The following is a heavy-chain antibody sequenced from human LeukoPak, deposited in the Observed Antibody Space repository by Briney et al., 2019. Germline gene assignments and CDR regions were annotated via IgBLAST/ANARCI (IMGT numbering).Heavy chain of an antibody. CDR3: TRDQGFWFGDLLHPLHGYYYYYGMDV. V-gene: IGHV3-49*04. CDR2: IRRKAYGGTT. D-gene: IGHD3-10*01. J-gene: IGHJ6*02. CDR1: GFTFGAYA. Sequence: GRSLRPSRTAAGFTFGAYAMSSVRQPPGKWRGWVGFIRRKAYGGTTAYAASVKDRFTLSRDDSKIIAYLQMNSLKPEDTAVYYCTRDQGFWFGDLLHPLHGYYYYYGMDVWGQGTTVTVSS.